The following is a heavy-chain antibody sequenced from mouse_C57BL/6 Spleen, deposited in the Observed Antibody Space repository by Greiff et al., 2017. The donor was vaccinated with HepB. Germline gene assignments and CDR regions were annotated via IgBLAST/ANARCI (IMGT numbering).Heavy chain of an antibody. CDR1: GILLSTSGLA. V-gene: IGHV8-12*01. J-gene: IGHJ2*01. Sequence: QVTLKVSGPGILQSSPTLSLSCSFFGILLSTSGLAVSWTRQPSGKGLEWLAHIYWDDDNRYNPSLKTRLTISKDTSRNQVFRKITSVDTADTATYDCARRGSNCYFDYWGQGTTLTVAS. CDR3: ARRGSNCYFDY. CDR2: IYWDDDN. D-gene: IGHD2-5*01.